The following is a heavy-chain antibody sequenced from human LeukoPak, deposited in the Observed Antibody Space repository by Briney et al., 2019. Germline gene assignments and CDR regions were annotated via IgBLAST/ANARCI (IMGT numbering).Heavy chain of an antibody. Sequence: GGSLRLSCAASGFTVSSNYMSWVRQAPGKGLEWVSVIYSGGSTYYADSVKGRFTISRDNSKNTLYLQMNSLRAEDTAVYYCARDSSNGYYGSGSYGWGQGTLVTVSS. CDR1: GFTVSSNY. D-gene: IGHD3-10*01. CDR3: ARDSSNGYYGSGSYG. V-gene: IGHV3-66*01. CDR2: IYSGGST. J-gene: IGHJ4*02.